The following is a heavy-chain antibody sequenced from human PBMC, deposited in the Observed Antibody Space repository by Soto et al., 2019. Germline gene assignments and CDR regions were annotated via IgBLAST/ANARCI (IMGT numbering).Heavy chain of an antibody. CDR3: ANSGDCGDYVADY. Sequence: QVQLVQSGAEVKKPGASVKVSCKASGYTFTSYYMHWVRQAPGQGLEWMGIINPSGGSTSYAQKCQGRVTMTRDTSTSTVYMELSSPRSEDTAVYYCANSGDCGDYVADYWGQGTLVTVSS. CDR1: GYTFTSYY. CDR2: INPSGGST. J-gene: IGHJ4*02. D-gene: IGHD4-17*01. V-gene: IGHV1-46*03.